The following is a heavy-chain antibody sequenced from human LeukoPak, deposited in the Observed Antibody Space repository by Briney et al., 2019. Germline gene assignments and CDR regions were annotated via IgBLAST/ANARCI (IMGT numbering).Heavy chain of an antibody. V-gene: IGHV4-59*12. CDR1: GGSLSTYY. Sequence: SGTLSLTCTVSGGSLSTYYWSWLPRPPGKGLEGGGYVYFTGSTKYNPSLKTRVTISLDTSNNQFSLNLRSVTAADTAVYYCARGPFPNYYGSGSFESWGQGALVTVSS. D-gene: IGHD3-10*01. CDR2: VYFTGST. J-gene: IGHJ4*02. CDR3: ARGPFPNYYGSGSFES.